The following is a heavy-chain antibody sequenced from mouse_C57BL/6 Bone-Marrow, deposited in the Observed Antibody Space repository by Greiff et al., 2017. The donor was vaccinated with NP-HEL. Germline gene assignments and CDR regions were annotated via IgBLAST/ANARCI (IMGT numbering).Heavy chain of an antibody. CDR3: ARHYYGSSYEMDY. Sequence: DVQLQESGGDLVKPGGSLKLSCAASGFTFSSYGMSWVRQTPDKRLAWVATISSGGSYTYYPDSVKGRFTISRDNAKNTLYLQMSSLKSEDTAMYYCARHYYGSSYEMDYWGQGTSVTVSS. CDR1: GFTFSSYG. V-gene: IGHV5-6*01. CDR2: ISSGGSYT. J-gene: IGHJ4*01. D-gene: IGHD1-1*01.